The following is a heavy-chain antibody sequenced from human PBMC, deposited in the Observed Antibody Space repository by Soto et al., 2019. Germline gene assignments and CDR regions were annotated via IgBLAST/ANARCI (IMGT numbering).Heavy chain of an antibody. Sequence: QVQLVQSGAEVKKPGASVMLSCKASGSTFTTYTMNWVRQAPGQRLEWMGWINPVNGNTKSSQKFQDRVIITRDTSASTAYMELRSLRSEDTAVYYCARGIATGQLDPWGQGTLVIVSS. CDR1: GSTFTTYT. V-gene: IGHV1-3*01. J-gene: IGHJ5*02. D-gene: IGHD6-13*01. CDR2: INPVNGNT. CDR3: ARGIATGQLDP.